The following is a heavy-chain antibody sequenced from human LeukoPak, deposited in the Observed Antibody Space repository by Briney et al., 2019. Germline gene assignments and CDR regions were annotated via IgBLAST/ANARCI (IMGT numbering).Heavy chain of an antibody. V-gene: IGHV4-4*07. CDR1: GGSTSSYY. CDR2: IYTSGIISGNT. J-gene: IGHJ6*03. CDR3: ARAQYSSSWGSYYYYMDV. Sequence: SETLSLTCSVSGGSTSSYYWSWIRQPPGKGLEWIGRIYTSGIISGNTNYNPSLKSRVTMSVDTSKNQFSLKLRSVTAADTAVYYCARAQYSSSWGSYYYYMDVWGKGTTVTVSS. D-gene: IGHD6-13*01.